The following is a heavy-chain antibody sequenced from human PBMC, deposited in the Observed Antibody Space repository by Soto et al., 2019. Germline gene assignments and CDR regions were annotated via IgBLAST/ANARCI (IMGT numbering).Heavy chain of an antibody. J-gene: IGHJ4*02. CDR1: GGSFSGYY. CDR3: AGRYCSGGSCYRP. CDR2: INHDGIA. D-gene: IGHD2-15*01. Sequence: SETLSLTCAISGGSFSGYYWSWIRQPPGKGLEWIGEINHDGIANYNPSLKTRVTISLDTSKNQFSLTLTSVTAADTSVYYCAGRYCSGGSCYRPWGQGTLVTVSS. V-gene: IGHV4-34*01.